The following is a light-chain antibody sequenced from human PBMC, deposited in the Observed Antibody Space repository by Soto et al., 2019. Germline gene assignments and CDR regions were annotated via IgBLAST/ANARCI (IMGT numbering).Light chain of an antibody. J-gene: IGKJ4*01. V-gene: IGKV1D-13*01. Sequence: IQLTQSPSSLSASVGDRVTITCRAGQDISSALAWYQQKPGKPPKILLYDASSLDAAVPSRFSGSGSGTDFTLSITSLRPEDFGTYYCQQFDDFPLTFGGGTKVQIK. CDR2: DAS. CDR1: QDISSA. CDR3: QQFDDFPLT.